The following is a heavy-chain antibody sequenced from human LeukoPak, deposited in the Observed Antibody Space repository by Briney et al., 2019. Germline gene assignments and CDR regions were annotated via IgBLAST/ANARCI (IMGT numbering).Heavy chain of an antibody. CDR1: GFTFSSYA. J-gene: IGHJ3*02. V-gene: IGHV3-23*01. CDR2: ISGSGGST. D-gene: IGHD3-22*01. Sequence: GGSLRLSCAASGFTFSSYAMSWVRQAPGKGLEWVSAISGSGGSTYYADSVKGPFTISRDNSKNTLYLQMNGLRAEDTAVYYCAKEGGYDSSGYYYVDAFDIWGKGTTVTVSS. CDR3: AKEGGYDSSGYYYVDAFDI.